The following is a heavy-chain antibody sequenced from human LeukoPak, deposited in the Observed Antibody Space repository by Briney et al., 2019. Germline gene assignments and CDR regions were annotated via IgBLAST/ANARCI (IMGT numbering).Heavy chain of an antibody. V-gene: IGHV4-34*01. CDR3: AYNYVQDAFDI. D-gene: IGHD3-10*02. J-gene: IGHJ3*02. CDR2: INHSGST. Sequence: SETLSLTCAVYGGSFSGYYWSWIRQPPGKGLEWIGEINHSGSTNYNPSLKSRVTISVDTSKNQFSLKLSSVTAADTAVYYCAYNYVQDAFDIWGQGTMVTVSS. CDR1: GGSFSGYY.